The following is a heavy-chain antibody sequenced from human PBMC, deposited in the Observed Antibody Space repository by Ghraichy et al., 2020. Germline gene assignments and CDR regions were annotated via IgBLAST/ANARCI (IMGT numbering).Heavy chain of an antibody. CDR1: GGSFSGYY. CDR2: INHSGST. CDR3: ARGGYCSSTSCRHLWFDP. J-gene: IGHJ5*02. Sequence: SETLSLTCAVYGGSFSGYYWSWIRQPPGKGLEWIGEINHSGSTNYNPSLKSRVTISVDTSKNQFSLKLSSVTAADTAVYYCARGGYCSSTSCRHLWFDPWSHDALVTVSS. V-gene: IGHV4-34*01. D-gene: IGHD2-2*03.